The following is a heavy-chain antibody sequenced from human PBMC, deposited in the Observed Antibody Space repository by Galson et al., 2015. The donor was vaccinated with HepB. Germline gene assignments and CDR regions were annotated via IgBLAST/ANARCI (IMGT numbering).Heavy chain of an antibody. J-gene: IGHJ4*02. D-gene: IGHD2-2*02. Sequence: SVKVSCKASGGTFSSYAISWVRQALGQGLEWMGGIIPIFGTANYAQKFQGRVTITADESTSTAYMELSSLRSEDTAVYYCARGGYCSSTSCYTGFDYWGQGTLVTVS. CDR3: ARGGYCSSTSCYTGFDY. V-gene: IGHV1-69*13. CDR2: IIPIFGTA. CDR1: GGTFSSYA.